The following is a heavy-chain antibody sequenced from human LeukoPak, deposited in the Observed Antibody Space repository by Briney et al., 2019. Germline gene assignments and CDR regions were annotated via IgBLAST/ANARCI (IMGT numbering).Heavy chain of an antibody. D-gene: IGHD1-26*01. Sequence: GASVKVSCKASGFTFTSSAVQWVRQARGQRLEWIGWIVVGSGNTNYAQKFQERVTITRDMSTSTAYMELSSLRSEDTAVYYCAAGMRGSYYSGARSAFDIWGQGKRVTVFS. CDR2: IVVGSGNT. V-gene: IGHV1-58*01. J-gene: IGHJ3*02. CDR1: GFTFTSSA. CDR3: AAGMRGSYYSGARSAFDI.